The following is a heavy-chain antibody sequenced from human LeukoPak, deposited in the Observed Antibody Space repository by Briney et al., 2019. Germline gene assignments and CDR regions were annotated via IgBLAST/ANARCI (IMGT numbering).Heavy chain of an antibody. J-gene: IGHJ5*02. V-gene: IGHV3-15*05. CDR1: GFTFSNAW. CDR3: TTELRWELVAVDR. D-gene: IGHD3-10*01. CDR2: IKSKSEGGKA. Sequence: GGSLRLSCAASGFTFSNAWMRWVRQAPGKGLEWVGRIKSKSEGGKADYAARVKGRFTISRDDSRNRLFLQMNSLKTEDTAVYYCTTELRWELVAVDRWGQGTLVTVSS.